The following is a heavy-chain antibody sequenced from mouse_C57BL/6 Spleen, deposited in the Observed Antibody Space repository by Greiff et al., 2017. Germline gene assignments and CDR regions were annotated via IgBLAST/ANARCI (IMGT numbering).Heavy chain of an antibody. CDR3: ARGGNYDAMDY. V-gene: IGHV1-55*01. J-gene: IGHJ4*01. CDR1: GYTFTSYW. Sequence: QVQLQQPGAELVKPGASVKMSCKASGYTFTSYWITWVKQRPGQGLEWIGDIYPGSGSTNYNEKFKSKATLTVDTSSSTAYMRLSSLTSEDSAVYYCARGGNYDAMDYWGQGTSVTVSS. CDR2: IYPGSGST.